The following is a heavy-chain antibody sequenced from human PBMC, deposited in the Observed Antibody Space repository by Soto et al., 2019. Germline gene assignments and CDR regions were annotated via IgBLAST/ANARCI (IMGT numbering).Heavy chain of an antibody. D-gene: IGHD3-16*01. CDR2: IYHSGST. Sequence: QLQLQESGSGLVKPSQTLSLTCAVSGGSISSGGYSWSWIRQPPGKGLEWIGYIYHSGSTYYNPSSKLRVTTPVDRAKDQCSLNLRSVTAADTAVYFGARSPPFHWGQGTLVTVSS. V-gene: IGHV4-30-2*01. J-gene: IGHJ4*02. CDR3: ARSPPFH. CDR1: GGSISSGGYS.